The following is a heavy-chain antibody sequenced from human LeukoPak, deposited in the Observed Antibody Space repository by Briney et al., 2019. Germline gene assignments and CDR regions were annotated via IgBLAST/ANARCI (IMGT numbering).Heavy chain of an antibody. CDR3: ATKQWLAPPPDS. D-gene: IGHD6-19*01. V-gene: IGHV3-74*01. J-gene: IGHJ4*02. CDR2: INTDGTVT. CDR1: GFTFSKYW. Sequence: GGSLRLSCAASGFTFSKYWMLWVRHAPGKGLESVSRINTDGTVTTYADPVKGRFTVSRDNADNTMFLQMNSVRDEDTAVYYCATKQWLAPPPDSWGQGTPVTVSS.